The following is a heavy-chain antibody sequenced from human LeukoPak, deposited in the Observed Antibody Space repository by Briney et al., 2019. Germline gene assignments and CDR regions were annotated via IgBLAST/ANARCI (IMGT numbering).Heavy chain of an antibody. CDR1: GFTFSSYG. V-gene: IGHV3-30*03. D-gene: IGHD3-10*01. CDR3: ARDSEGFGESEPSFDY. J-gene: IGHJ4*02. CDR2: ISYDGSNK. Sequence: GGSLRLSCAASGFTFSSYGMHWVRQAPGKGLEWVAVISYDGSNKYYADSVKGRFTISRDNSKNTLYLQMNSLRAEDTAVYYCARDSEGFGESEPSFDYWGQGTLVTVSS.